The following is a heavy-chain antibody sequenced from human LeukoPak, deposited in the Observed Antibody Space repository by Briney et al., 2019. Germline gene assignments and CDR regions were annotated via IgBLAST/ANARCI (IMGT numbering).Heavy chain of an antibody. J-gene: IGHJ4*02. CDR2: INSDGSST. CDR1: GFTFSSYW. CDR3: ARKNYYDSSGHME. V-gene: IGHV3-74*01. D-gene: IGHD3-22*01. Sequence: PGGSLRLSCAASGFTFSSYWMHWVRRAPGKGLVWVSRINSDGSSTSYADSVKGRFTISRDNAKNTLYLQMNSLRAEDTAVYYCARKNYYDSSGHMEWGQGTLVTVSS.